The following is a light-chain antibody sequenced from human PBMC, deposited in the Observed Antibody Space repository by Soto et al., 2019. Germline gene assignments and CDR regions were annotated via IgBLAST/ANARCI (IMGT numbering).Light chain of an antibody. Sequence: QSVLTQPPSVSGAPGQRVTISCTGSSSNTGAGYDVHWYQQLPGTAPKLLIYGNNNRPSGVPDRFSGSKSGSSASLAITGLQAGDEADYYCSSYAGSNNFVFGTGTKLTVL. CDR2: GNN. CDR1: SSNTGAGYD. CDR3: SSYAGSNNFV. J-gene: IGLJ1*01. V-gene: IGLV1-40*01.